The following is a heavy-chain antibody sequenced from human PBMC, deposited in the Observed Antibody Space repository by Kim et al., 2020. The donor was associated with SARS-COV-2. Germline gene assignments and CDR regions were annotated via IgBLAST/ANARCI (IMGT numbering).Heavy chain of an antibody. CDR3: ARVLTSGWSYFDY. Sequence: GGSLRLSCAASGFTFSNYSMNWVRQAPGKGLEWISSISSSSSYIYYADSVKGRFTISRDNARASLYLQMNSLRAEDTAVYYCARVLTSGWSYFDYWGQGTLVTVSS. CDR2: ISSSSSYI. J-gene: IGHJ4*02. V-gene: IGHV3-21*04. CDR1: GFTFSNYS. D-gene: IGHD6-19*01.